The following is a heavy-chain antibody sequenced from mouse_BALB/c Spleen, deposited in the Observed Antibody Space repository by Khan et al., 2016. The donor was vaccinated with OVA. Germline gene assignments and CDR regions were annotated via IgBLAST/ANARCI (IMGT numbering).Heavy chain of an antibody. J-gene: IGHJ2*01. CDR2: INPTSGYT. V-gene: IGHV1-7*01. Sequence: QARLQQSGAELAKPGASVKMSCKASGYTFTSYWMHWIKQRPGQGLEWIGNINPTSGYTDYNQKFKDKATLTADKSSSTAYMQLSSLTSDDSAVYNCARDRIDYWGQGTALTVSS. CDR1: GYTFTSYW. CDR3: ARDRIDY.